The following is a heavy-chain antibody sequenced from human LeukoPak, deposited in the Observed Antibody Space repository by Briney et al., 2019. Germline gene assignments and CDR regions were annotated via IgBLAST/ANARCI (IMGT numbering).Heavy chain of an antibody. V-gene: IGHV3-23*01. CDR3: AKAHMVRGVIRYFDY. Sequence: PGGSLRLSCAASGFTFSSYAMSWVRQAPGKGLEWVSAISGSGGSTYYADFVKGRFTISRDNSKNTLYLQTNSLRAEDTAVYYCAKAHMVRGVIRYFDYWGQGTLVTVSS. CDR2: ISGSGGST. J-gene: IGHJ4*02. CDR1: GFTFSSYA. D-gene: IGHD3-10*01.